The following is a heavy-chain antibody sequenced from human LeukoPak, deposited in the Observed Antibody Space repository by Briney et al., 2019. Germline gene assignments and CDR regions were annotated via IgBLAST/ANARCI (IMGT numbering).Heavy chain of an antibody. CDR3: ARLLRYDAFDI. D-gene: IGHD3-9*01. Sequence: KPSQTLSLTCTVSGGSISSYYWSWTRHPPGKGREWIGYIYYSGRTNYNPSLKSRVTISVDTSKNQFALKLSSVTAANTAVYYCARLLRYDAFDIWGPGTMVTVYS. CDR1: GGSISSYY. CDR2: IYYSGRT. V-gene: IGHV4-59*01. J-gene: IGHJ3*02.